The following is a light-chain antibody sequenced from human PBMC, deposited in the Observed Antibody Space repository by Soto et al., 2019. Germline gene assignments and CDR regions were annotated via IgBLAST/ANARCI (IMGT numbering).Light chain of an antibody. CDR1: QSLSSN. V-gene: IGKV3-15*01. CDR2: GAS. J-gene: IGKJ2*01. Sequence: EILMTQSPATLSVSPGERATLSCRASQSLSSNLAWYQQKPGQAPRLLIYGASTRATGIPARFSGSGSGTEFTLTISSLQSEDFVVYYCQQYNNWPPYTFGQGTKLEIK. CDR3: QQYNNWPPYT.